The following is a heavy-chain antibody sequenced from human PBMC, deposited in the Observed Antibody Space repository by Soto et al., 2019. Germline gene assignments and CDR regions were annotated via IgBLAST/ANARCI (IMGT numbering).Heavy chain of an antibody. Sequence: QVQPVESGGGVVQPGMSLRLSCAAAGFTFRGYGMHWVRQAPGKGLEWGAVISYDGSNKYYADSVKGRFTISRDNSKNALYLQMNNLRAEDTAVYYCAKASYYYGMDVWGQGTTVTVPS. CDR3: AKASYYYGMDV. V-gene: IGHV3-30*18. J-gene: IGHJ6*02. CDR1: GFTFRGYG. CDR2: ISYDGSNK.